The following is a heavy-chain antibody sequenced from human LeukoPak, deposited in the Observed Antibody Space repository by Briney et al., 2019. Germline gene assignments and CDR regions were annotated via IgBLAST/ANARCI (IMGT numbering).Heavy chain of an antibody. Sequence: PGGSLRLSCAASGFIFSFYCMHWVRQAPGKGPMWVSRICPDGTGISYADSVKARFTTSRDNAKNTVYLQMNSLRAEDTAVYYCARGYSYGRVRYGMDVWGQGTTVTVSS. J-gene: IGHJ6*02. V-gene: IGHV3-74*01. CDR2: ICPDGTGI. D-gene: IGHD5-18*01. CDR3: ARGYSYGRVRYGMDV. CDR1: GFIFSFYC.